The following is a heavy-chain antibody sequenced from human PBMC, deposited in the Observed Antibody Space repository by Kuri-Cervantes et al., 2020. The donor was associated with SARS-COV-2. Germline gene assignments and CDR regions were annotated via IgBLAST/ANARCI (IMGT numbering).Heavy chain of an antibody. CDR3: AKGHNSGWHKPPIDY. D-gene: IGHD6-19*01. Sequence: GESLKISCAASGFTFSSYAMHWVRQAPGKGLEWVSLISGNADFTYYADSVKGRFTISRDNSKNTLYLQMDSLRAEDTAVYYCAKGHNSGWHKPPIDYWGQGALVTVSS. J-gene: IGHJ4*02. CDR2: ISGNADFT. CDR1: GFTFSSYA. V-gene: IGHV3-23*01.